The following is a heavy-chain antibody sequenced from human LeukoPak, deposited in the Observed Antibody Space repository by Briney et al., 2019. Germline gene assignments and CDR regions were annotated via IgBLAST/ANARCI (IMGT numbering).Heavy chain of an antibody. D-gene: IGHD3-3*01. CDR2: IIPIFGTA. J-gene: IGHJ6*02. V-gene: IGHV1-69*06. Sequence: GASVKVSCKASGGTFSSYAISWVRQAPGQGLEWMGGIIPIFGTANYAQKFQGRVTITADKSTSTAYMELSSLRSDDTAVYYCARDYSYYDFWSGYYTGVDYYYGMDVWGQGTTVTVSS. CDR1: GGTFSSYA. CDR3: ARDYSYYDFWSGYYTGVDYYYGMDV.